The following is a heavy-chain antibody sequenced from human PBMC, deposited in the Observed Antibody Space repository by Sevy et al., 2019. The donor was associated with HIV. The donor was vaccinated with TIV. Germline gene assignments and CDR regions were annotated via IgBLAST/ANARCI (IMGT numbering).Heavy chain of an antibody. CDR2: ISGSGGLT. V-gene: IGHV3-23*01. CDR1: GLSSGAFA. Sequence: GGSLRLSCKVTGLSSGAFAMSWVRQTPGKGLEWISSISGSGGLTHYADSVKGRFTISRDKSKGTVDLEMNSLRGDDTAVYYCAKPNWNFRADWFDTWGQWTLVTVSS. CDR3: AKPNWNFRADWFDT. D-gene: IGHD1-7*01. J-gene: IGHJ5*02.